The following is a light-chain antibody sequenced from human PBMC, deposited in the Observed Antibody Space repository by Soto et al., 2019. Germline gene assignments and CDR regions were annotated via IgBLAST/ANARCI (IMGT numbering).Light chain of an antibody. CDR1: SSNIGAGYD. Sequence: QSVLTQPPSVSGAPGQRVTISCTGSSSNIGAGYDVHWYQQLPGTAPKLLIYGNSNRPSGVPDRFSGSKSGTSASLAITGLQAEDEADYYCQSYDSCLCALFGGGTKLTVL. CDR3: QSYDSCLCAL. CDR2: GNS. V-gene: IGLV1-40*01. J-gene: IGLJ3*02.